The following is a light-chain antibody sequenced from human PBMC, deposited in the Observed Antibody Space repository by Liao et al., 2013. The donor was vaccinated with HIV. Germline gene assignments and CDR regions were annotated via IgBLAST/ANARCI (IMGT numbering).Light chain of an antibody. CDR1: ELGNKN. V-gene: IGLV3-1*01. J-gene: IGLJ1*01. Sequence: SFELTQPPSVSVSPGQTASVTCSGDELGNKNICWYQQRPGQSPVLVISEDDKRPSGIPERFSGSNSGNTATLTISGVQAMDEGDYYCQAWDRGMGVFGTGTKVTVL. CDR3: QAWDRGMGV. CDR2: EDD.